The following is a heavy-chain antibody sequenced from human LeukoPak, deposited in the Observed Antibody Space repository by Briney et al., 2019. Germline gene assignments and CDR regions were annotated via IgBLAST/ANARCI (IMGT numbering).Heavy chain of an antibody. V-gene: IGHV3-23*01. Sequence: GGSLTLSCAASGFSVSIKYMNWVRQAPGKGLEWVSVISGSGDGTHYADSVKGRFTISRDNSKNTLYLQMNSLRVEDTAVYSCAKAPGFTVVTSFDWWGQGTLVTVSS. J-gene: IGHJ4*02. CDR1: GFSVSIKY. CDR3: AKAPGFTVVTSFDW. CDR2: ISGSGDGT. D-gene: IGHD4-23*01.